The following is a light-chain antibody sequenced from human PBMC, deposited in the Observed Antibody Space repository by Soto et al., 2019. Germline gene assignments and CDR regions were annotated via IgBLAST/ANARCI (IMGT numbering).Light chain of an antibody. CDR2: AAS. J-gene: IGKJ1*01. CDR1: QSISSY. Sequence: DLQMTQSPSSLSASVGDRVTITCRPSQSISSYLNWYQQKPGKAPKLLIYAASSLQSGVPSRFSGSGSGTDFTLTISSLQPEDFASYYCQQRYTFGQGTKVETK. V-gene: IGKV1-39*01. CDR3: QQRYT.